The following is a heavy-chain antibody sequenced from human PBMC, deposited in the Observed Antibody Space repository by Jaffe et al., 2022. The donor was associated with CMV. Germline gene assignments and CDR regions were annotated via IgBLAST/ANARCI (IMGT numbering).Heavy chain of an antibody. CDR2: IFYTGST. D-gene: IGHD1-1*01. Sequence: QVQLQESGPGLVKPSETLSLTCSVSSGSISSHFWTWIRQTPGKGLEWIGHIFYTGSTKYNPSLKTRVSMSLDTSKNQFSLNLSSVTAADTAVYYCARRETDWNGVSYFDYWGQGTLVTVSS. V-gene: IGHV4-59*08. CDR3: ARRETDWNGVSYFDY. J-gene: IGHJ4*02. CDR1: SGSISSHF.